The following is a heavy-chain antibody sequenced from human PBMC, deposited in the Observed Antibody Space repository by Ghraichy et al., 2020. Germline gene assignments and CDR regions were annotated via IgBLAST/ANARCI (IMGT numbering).Heavy chain of an antibody. CDR3: AAGYGY. Sequence: GALNISCAASGFAFPTYAMTWVRQAPGKGLDWVSTISGSSSSTYYADSVKGRFTISRDNSKNTLYLQMSSLRAGDTAVYYCAAGYGYWGQGTLVTVSS. CDR1: GFAFPTYA. D-gene: IGHD5-18*01. J-gene: IGHJ4*02. CDR2: ISGSSSST. V-gene: IGHV3-23*01.